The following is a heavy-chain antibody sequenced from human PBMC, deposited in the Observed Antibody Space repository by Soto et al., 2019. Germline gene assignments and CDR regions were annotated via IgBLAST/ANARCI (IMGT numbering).Heavy chain of an antibody. CDR3: ARATRGVAVAGPYYFDY. Sequence: GASVKVSCKASGYTFTSYYMHWVRQAPGQGLEWMGIINPSGGSTSYAQKFQGRVTMTRDTSTSTAYMELSSLRSEDTAVYYCARATRGVAVAGPYYFDYWGQGTLVTVSS. CDR1: GYTFTSYY. CDR2: INPSGGST. D-gene: IGHD6-19*01. V-gene: IGHV1-46*03. J-gene: IGHJ4*02.